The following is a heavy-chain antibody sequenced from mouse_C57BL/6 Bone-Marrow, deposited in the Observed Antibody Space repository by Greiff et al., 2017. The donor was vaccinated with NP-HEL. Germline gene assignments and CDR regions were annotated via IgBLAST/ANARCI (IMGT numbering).Heavy chain of an antibody. CDR3: ANYYDYDMDD. Sequence: EVKLMESGGGLVKPGGSLKLSCAASGFTFSDYGMHWVRQAPEKGLEWVAYISSGSSTIYYADTVKGRFTISRDNAKNTLFLQMTSLRSEDTAVYYCANYYDYDMDDWGQGTSVTVSS. CDR2: ISSGSSTI. CDR1: GFTFSDYG. J-gene: IGHJ4*01. V-gene: IGHV5-17*01. D-gene: IGHD2-4*01.